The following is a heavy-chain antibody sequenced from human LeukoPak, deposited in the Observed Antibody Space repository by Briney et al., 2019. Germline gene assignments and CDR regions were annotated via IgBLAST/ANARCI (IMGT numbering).Heavy chain of an antibody. CDR3: ARDAAADYYYYGMDV. Sequence: SETLSLTCTVSGGSISSGDYYWSWIRQPPGKGLEWIGYIYYSGSTYYNPSLKSRVTISVDTSKNQFSLKLSSVTAAGTAVYYCARDAAADYYYYGMDVWGQGTTVTVSS. CDR2: IYYSGST. CDR1: GGSISSGDYY. V-gene: IGHV4-30-4*01. J-gene: IGHJ6*02. D-gene: IGHD6-13*01.